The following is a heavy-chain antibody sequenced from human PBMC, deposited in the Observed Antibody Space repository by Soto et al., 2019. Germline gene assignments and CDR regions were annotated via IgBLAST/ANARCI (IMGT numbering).Heavy chain of an antibody. CDR3: ARAGSPAPEAGVTTFYYYGLDV. D-gene: IGHD4-4*01. V-gene: IGHV1-69*13. CDR1: GGTFSRYA. J-gene: IGHJ6*02. Sequence: ASVKVSCKASGGTFSRYAISWVRQAPGQGLDWMGGIIPIFDTANYAQKFQGRVTITADESTSTVYMELSSLRSEDTAVYYCARAGSPAPEAGVTTFYYYGLDVWGQGTTVTVSS. CDR2: IIPIFDTA.